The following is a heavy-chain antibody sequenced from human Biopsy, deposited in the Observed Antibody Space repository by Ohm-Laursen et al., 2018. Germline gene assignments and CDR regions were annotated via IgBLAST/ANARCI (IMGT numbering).Heavy chain of an antibody. CDR2: IFYDGSNT. V-gene: IGHV3-30*02. Sequence: SLRLSCAASGFTFSSYGIHWVRQAPGKGLERVAFIFYDGSNTYYADSVKGRSTISRDNSRDTLYLQMSSLRAEDTAVYYCAKDRYNYTPIGGFSMDVWGQGTTVTVSS. CDR1: GFTFSSYG. J-gene: IGHJ6*02. D-gene: IGHD5-18*01. CDR3: AKDRYNYTPIGGFSMDV.